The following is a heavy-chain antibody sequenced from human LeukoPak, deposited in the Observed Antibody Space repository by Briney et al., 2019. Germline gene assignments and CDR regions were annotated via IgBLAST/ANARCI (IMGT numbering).Heavy chain of an antibody. D-gene: IGHD6-19*01. CDR1: GFTFDDYA. CDR2: ISWNSGSI. CDR3: ARGSRALAVAGTGDY. Sequence: GGSLRLSCAASGFTFDDYAMHWVRQAPGKGLEWVSGISWNSGSIGYADSVKGRFTISRDNAKNSLYLQMNSLRAEDTALYYCARGSRALAVAGTGDYWGQGTLATVSS. V-gene: IGHV3-9*01. J-gene: IGHJ4*02.